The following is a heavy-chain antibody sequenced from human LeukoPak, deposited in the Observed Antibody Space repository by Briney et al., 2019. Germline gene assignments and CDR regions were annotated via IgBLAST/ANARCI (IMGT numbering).Heavy chain of an antibody. D-gene: IGHD2-15*01. J-gene: IGHJ4*02. Sequence: GRSLTLSCAVSGFNVDNYAIHWVRQPPGKGLEWVSGIRWDRGTVGYAGSVKGRFTISRDSAKDSVYLQMNSLRPEDTALYYCARGIDSSGTYSGWGFHLRYWGQGTQVTVSS. CDR3: ARGIDSSGTYSGWGFHLRY. CDR1: GFNVDNYA. V-gene: IGHV3-9*01. CDR2: IRWDRGTV.